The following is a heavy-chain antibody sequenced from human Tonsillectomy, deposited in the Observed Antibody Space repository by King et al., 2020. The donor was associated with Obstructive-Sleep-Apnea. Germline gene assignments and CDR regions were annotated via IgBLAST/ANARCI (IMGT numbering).Heavy chain of an antibody. CDR2: TRNKDKSYTT. CDR1: GFTFSDHY. V-gene: IGHV3-72*01. D-gene: IGHD5/OR15-5a*01. J-gene: IGHJ6*02. CDR3: ARGSGKGKTVYPYYGMDV. Sequence: VQLVESGGGLVQPGGSLRLSCAVSGFTFSDHYMDWVRQAPGKGLEWVGRTRNKDKSYTTEYAASVKGRFTVSRDESKNSLYLQMNSLKTEDTAVYYYARGSGKGKTVYPYYGMDVWGQGTPVTVSS.